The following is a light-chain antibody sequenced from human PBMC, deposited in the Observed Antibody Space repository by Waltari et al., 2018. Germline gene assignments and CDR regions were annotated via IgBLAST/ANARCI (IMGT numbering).Light chain of an antibody. J-gene: IGLJ1*01. CDR1: RSDVGSYNL. V-gene: IGLV2-23*02. CDR2: EVS. Sequence: QSALTQPASVSGSRGQSITIACTGTRSDVGSYNLVVWYRQHPGKAPKLLIYEVSKRPSGVSNRFSGSKSGNAASLTISGLQAEDEADYYCCSYAGSSTPYVFGTGTKVTVL. CDR3: CSYAGSSTPYV.